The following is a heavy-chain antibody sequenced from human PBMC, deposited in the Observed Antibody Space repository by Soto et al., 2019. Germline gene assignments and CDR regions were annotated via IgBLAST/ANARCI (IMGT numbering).Heavy chain of an antibody. CDR2: INHSGST. J-gene: IGHJ4*02. CDR3: ARAVGTVNVTTFDY. CDR1: GGSFSGYY. D-gene: IGHD1-1*01. Sequence: KTLETLSLTCAVYGGSFSGYYWSWIRQPPGKGLEWIGEINHSGSTNYNPSLKSRVTIAVDTSKNQFSLKLSSVTAADTAVYYCARAVGTVNVTTFDYWGQGTLVTVSS. V-gene: IGHV4-34*01.